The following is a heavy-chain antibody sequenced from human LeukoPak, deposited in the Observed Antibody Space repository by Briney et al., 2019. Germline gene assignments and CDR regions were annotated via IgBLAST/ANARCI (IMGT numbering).Heavy chain of an antibody. J-gene: IGHJ6*03. CDR3: ARDGCGGSCFHYYYYYMDV. CDR2: FYPSGST. Sequence: SETLSLTCTVSGGSISSGRNYWSWIRQPAGKGLEWIGRFYPSGSTNYNPSLKSRVTISVDTSKNQFSLKLSSVTAADTAVYYCARDGCGGSCFHYYYYYMDVWGKGTTVTISS. CDR1: GGSISSGRNY. D-gene: IGHD2-15*01. V-gene: IGHV4-61*02.